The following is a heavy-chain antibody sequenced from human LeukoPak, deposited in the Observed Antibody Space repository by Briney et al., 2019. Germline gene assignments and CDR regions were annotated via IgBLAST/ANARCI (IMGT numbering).Heavy chain of an antibody. J-gene: IGHJ4*02. Sequence: SVKVSCKASGGTFSSYAISWVRQAPGQGLEWMGGIIPIFGTANYAQKFQGRVTITADESTSTAYMELSSLRSEDTAVYYCARTLYYYDSSGYFWYFDYWGQGTPVTVSS. V-gene: IGHV1-69*01. CDR2: IIPIFGTA. D-gene: IGHD3-22*01. CDR3: ARTLYYYDSSGYFWYFDY. CDR1: GGTFSSYA.